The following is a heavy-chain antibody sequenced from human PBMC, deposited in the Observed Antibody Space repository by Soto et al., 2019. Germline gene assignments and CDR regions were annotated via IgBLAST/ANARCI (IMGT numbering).Heavy chain of an antibody. Sequence: QVQLVESGGGLVKPGGSLSLSCAASGFIFSDYYMTWVRQAPGKGLEWVACFSSLASAIHYADSVKGRFTVSRDNAKKSLYLQMNSLRAEDTAVYYCARDYCSRTDCPNYDMDVWGQGATVTVSS. J-gene: IGHJ6*02. V-gene: IGHV3-11*01. CDR2: FSSLASAI. CDR1: GFIFSDYY. D-gene: IGHD2-2*01. CDR3: ARDYCSRTDCPNYDMDV.